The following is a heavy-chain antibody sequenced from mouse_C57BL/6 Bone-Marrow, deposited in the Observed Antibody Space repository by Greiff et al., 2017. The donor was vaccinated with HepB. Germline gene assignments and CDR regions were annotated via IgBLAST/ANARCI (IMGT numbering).Heavy chain of an antibody. CDR3: ALDGYYAY. Sequence: QVHVKQPGAELVKPGASVKLSCKASGYTFTSYWMHWVKQRPGQGLEWIGMIHPNSGSTNYNEKFKSKATLTVDKSSSTAYMQLSSLTSEDSAVYYCALDGYYAYWGQGTTLTVSS. V-gene: IGHV1-64*01. D-gene: IGHD2-3*01. CDR2: IHPNSGST. J-gene: IGHJ2*01. CDR1: GYTFTSYW.